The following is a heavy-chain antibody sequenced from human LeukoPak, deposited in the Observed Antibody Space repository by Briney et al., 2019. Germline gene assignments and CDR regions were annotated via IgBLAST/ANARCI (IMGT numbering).Heavy chain of an antibody. CDR1: GDSMGSSNW. Sequence: PSETLSLTCAVSGDSMGSSNWWSWVRQSPGKGLEWIGEIYHSGSTNYNPSLESRVTISVDRSKNHFSLNLRSVTAADSAVYFCVRESGPTADDAFDIWGQGTMVTVSS. V-gene: IGHV4-4*02. CDR3: VRESGPTADDAFDI. D-gene: IGHD2-21*02. J-gene: IGHJ3*02. CDR2: IYHSGST.